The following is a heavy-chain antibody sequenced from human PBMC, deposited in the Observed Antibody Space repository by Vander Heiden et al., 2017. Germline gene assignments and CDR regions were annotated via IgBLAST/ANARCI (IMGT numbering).Heavy chain of an antibody. CDR1: GYTFTTYA. CDR3: ARVARFAGSYYNYFDT. CDR2: MDPKTGET. Sequence: QGQVVQSGAEVKKPGASARVSCKASGYTFTTYAINWVRQASGQGLEWMGWMDPKTGETGYAQRFQGRVTMTRNISRSTAYMELSGLRSEDTAVYFCARVARFAGSYYNYFDTWGQGSLVTVSS. D-gene: IGHD1-26*01. J-gene: IGHJ4*02. V-gene: IGHV1-8*01.